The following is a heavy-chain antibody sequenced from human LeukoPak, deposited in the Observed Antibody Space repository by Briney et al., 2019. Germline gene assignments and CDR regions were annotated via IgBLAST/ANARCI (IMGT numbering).Heavy chain of an antibody. CDR3: AKVGEMATIRFDY. CDR2: ISSSGSTI. V-gene: IGHV3-48*03. Sequence: AGGSLRLSCAASGFTFSSYEMNWVRQAPGKGLEWVSYISSSGSTIYYADSVKGRFTISRDNSKNTLYLQMNSLRAEDTAVYYCAKVGEMATIRFDYWGQGTLVTVSS. CDR1: GFTFSSYE. D-gene: IGHD5-24*01. J-gene: IGHJ4*02.